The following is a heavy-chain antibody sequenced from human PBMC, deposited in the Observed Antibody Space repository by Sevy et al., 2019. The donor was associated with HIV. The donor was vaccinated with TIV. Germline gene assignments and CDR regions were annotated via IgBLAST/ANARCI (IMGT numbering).Heavy chain of an antibody. D-gene: IGHD3-22*01. CDR3: ASTDATSRFGYYYFAMDF. Sequence: GGSLRLSCAVSGFTFNTDNMNWVLQAPGKGLEWVSYISYTSTTIYYADSERGRFTISRDNAKNTLYLQMNSLRDEDTAVYYCASTDATSRFGYYYFAMDFWGQGTSVTVSS. V-gene: IGHV3-48*02. CDR1: GFTFNTDN. J-gene: IGHJ6*02. CDR2: ISYTSTTI.